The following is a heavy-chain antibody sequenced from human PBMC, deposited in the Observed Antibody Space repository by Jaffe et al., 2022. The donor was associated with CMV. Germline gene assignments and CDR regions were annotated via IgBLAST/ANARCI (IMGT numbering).Heavy chain of an antibody. Sequence: QVQLVQSGAEVKKPGASVKVSCKASGYTFTSYAMHWVRQAPGQRLEWMGWINAGNGNTKYSQKFQGRVTITRDTSASTAYMELSSLRSEDTAVYYCALSPNKLLWFGDRSWFDPWGQGTLVTVSS. CDR1: GYTFTSYA. J-gene: IGHJ5*02. V-gene: IGHV1-3*01. CDR2: INAGNGNT. D-gene: IGHD3-10*01. CDR3: ALSPNKLLWFGDRSWFDP.